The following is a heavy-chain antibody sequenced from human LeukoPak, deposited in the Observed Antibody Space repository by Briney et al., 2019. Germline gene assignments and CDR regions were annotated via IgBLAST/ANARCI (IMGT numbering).Heavy chain of an antibody. D-gene: IGHD5-12*01. V-gene: IGHV1-2*02. CDR1: GYTFTGYY. J-gene: IGHJ3*02. CDR3: ARVSGYDALDAFDI. Sequence: ASVKVSCKASGYTFTGYYMHWVRQAPGQGLEWMGWINPNSGGTNYAQKFQGRVTMTRDTSISTAYMELSRLRSDDTAVYYCARVSGYDALDAFDIWGQGTMVTVSS. CDR2: INPNSGGT.